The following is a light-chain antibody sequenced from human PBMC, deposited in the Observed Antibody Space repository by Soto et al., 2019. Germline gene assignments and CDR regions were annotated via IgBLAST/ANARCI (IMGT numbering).Light chain of an antibody. CDR2: AAS. CDR1: QSIATY. V-gene: IGKV1-39*01. Sequence: DIQMTQSPSSLSVSIGDRVTITCRASQSIATYLNWYQQKPGKAPDLLIYAASSLHSGVPSRFSGSGSGTHFTLTIIRLQPEDFASYYWQQTYTTPYTFGRGTKLEI. CDR3: QQTYTTPYT. J-gene: IGKJ2*01.